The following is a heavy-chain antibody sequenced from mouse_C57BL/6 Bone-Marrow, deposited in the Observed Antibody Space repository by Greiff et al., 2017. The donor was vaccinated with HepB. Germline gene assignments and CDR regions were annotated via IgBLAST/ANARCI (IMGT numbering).Heavy chain of an antibody. Sequence: EVQGVESGGGLVQPGGSMKLSCAASGFTFSDAWMDWVRQSPEKGLEWVAEIRNKANNHATYYAESVKGRFTISRDDSKSSVYLQMNSLRAEDTGIYYCTRRGDYYGSSPIFAYWGQGTLVTVSA. CDR2: IRNKANNHAT. D-gene: IGHD1-1*01. V-gene: IGHV6-6*01. CDR1: GFTFSDAW. CDR3: TRRGDYYGSSPIFAY. J-gene: IGHJ3*01.